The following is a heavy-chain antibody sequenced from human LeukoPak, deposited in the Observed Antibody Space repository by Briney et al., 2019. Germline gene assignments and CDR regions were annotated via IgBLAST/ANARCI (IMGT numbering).Heavy chain of an antibody. CDR2: ISGSGGST. CDR1: GFTFSSFV. V-gene: IGHV3-23*01. J-gene: IGHJ4*02. Sequence: GGSLRLSCAASGFTFSSFVMSWVRQAPGKGLEWVSAISGSGGSTFYADSVKGRFTISGDNSKNTLYLQMNILRAEDTAVYYCARDQVPGQYWGQGTLVTVSS. CDR3: ARDQVPGQY.